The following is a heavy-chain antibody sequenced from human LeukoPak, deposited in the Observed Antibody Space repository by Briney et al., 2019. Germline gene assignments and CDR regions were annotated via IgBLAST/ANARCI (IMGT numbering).Heavy chain of an antibody. CDR3: GRGTGQYNHRHRGAFDT. CDR1: GYTFTNYW. Sequence: GESLKISCKGSGYTFTNYWIGRVRQMPGKGLECMGIIYPGDSDTRYSPSCEGQVHISADKSIGPAFLPWSSLKASDPALVYLGRGTGQYNHRHRGAFDTWGKGTMVTVSS. V-gene: IGHV5-51*01. J-gene: IGHJ3*02. CDR2: IYPGDSDT. D-gene: IGHD1-1*01.